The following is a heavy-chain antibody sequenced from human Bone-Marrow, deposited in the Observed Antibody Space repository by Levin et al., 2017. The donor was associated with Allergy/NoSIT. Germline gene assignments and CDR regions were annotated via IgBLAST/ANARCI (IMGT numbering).Heavy chain of an antibody. CDR1: GFTFNTYA. V-gene: IGHV3-23*01. D-gene: IGHD6-6*01. CDR3: ARDPVEYSGSTEAMDV. J-gene: IGHJ6*02. Sequence: GESLKISCTASGFTFNTYAMTWVRQAPGKGLEWVSSMSVTGDSIFYADPVKGRFTISRDNSKRTLYLQMNSLRVEDTAVYYCARDPVEYSGSTEAMDVWGQGTTVTVSS. CDR2: MSVTGDSI.